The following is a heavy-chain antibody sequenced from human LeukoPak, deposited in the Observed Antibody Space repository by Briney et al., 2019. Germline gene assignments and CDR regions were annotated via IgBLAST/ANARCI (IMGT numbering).Heavy chain of an antibody. J-gene: IGHJ4*02. D-gene: IGHD3-22*01. Sequence: GGSLRLSYAASGFTFSDYYMSWIRQAPGKGLEWVGRIKSKTDGGATDYAAPVKGRFTISRDDSKNTLYLQMNSLKTEDTAVYYCTTDSPYYYGSSGYYFDYWGQGTLVTVSS. V-gene: IGHV3-15*01. CDR1: GFTFSDYY. CDR3: TTDSPYYYGSSGYYFDY. CDR2: IKSKTDGGAT.